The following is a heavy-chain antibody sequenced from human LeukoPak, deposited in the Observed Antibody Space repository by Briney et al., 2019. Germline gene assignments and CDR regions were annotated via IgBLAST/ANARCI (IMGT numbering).Heavy chain of an antibody. D-gene: IGHD3-3*01. CDR2: ISSSTI. V-gene: IGHV3-48*01. CDR3: ARARSGNYFDY. J-gene: IGHJ4*02. Sequence: GGSLRLSCAASGFTFSSVSMSWVRQAPGKGLEWISYISSSTIYYADSVKGRFTISRDNAKNSVYLQMNSLRAEDTAVYSCARARSGNYFDYWGQGTLVTVSS. CDR1: GFTFSSVS.